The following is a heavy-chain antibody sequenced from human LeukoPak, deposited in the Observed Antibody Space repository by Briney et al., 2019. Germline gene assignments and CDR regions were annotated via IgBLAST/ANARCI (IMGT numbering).Heavy chain of an antibody. Sequence: PSETLSLTCTVSGGSISSYYWSWIRQPPGKGLEWIGYIYYSGSTNYNPSLESRVTISVDTSKNQFSLKLSSVTAADTAVYYCARVSITIFGVAFDYWGRGTLVTVSS. D-gene: IGHD3-3*01. CDR1: GGSISSYY. CDR2: IYYSGST. CDR3: ARVSITIFGVAFDY. V-gene: IGHV4-59*01. J-gene: IGHJ4*02.